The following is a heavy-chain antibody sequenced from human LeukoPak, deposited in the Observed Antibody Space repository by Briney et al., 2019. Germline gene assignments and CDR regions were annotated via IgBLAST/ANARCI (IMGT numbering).Heavy chain of an antibody. CDR3: ARNWAKYYLDY. V-gene: IGHV3-53*01. Sequence: GSLRLSCAASGFTVSSNYMSWVRQAPGKGLEWVSVIYSGGSTYYADSVEGRFTISRDNSKNTLYLQMNSLRAEDTAVYYCARNWAKYYLDYWGQGTLVTVSA. CDR1: GFTVSSNY. D-gene: IGHD7-27*01. J-gene: IGHJ4*02. CDR2: IYSGGST.